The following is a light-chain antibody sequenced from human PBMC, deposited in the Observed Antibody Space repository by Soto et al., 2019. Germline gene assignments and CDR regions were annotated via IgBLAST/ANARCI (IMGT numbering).Light chain of an antibody. CDR2: DAS. CDR1: HNIERW. Sequence: IQITHSPSTLSASAVYGVTITFRASHNIERWMAWYQQKPGKAPSLLIFDASTLHSGVPSRLSGSGSGTDFTLTISSLQPDDFATYYCQQFAISTTFGQGTKVDTK. J-gene: IGKJ1*01. V-gene: IGKV1-5*01. CDR3: QQFAISTT.